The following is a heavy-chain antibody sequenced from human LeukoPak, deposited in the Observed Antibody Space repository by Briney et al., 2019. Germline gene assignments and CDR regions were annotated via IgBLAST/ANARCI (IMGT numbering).Heavy chain of an antibody. V-gene: IGHV4-39*01. CDR2: IYYTGTT. J-gene: IGHJ5*02. Sequence: PSETLSLTCNVSGGSISSATYYWGWLRQPPGKGLEWIGSIYYTGTTYYSPSLKSRVTISVHTSKNQLSLKLNSVTAADTAVYYCARQECNGGSCYSRAIWFYPWGQGTLVTVSS. CDR1: GGSISSATYY. D-gene: IGHD2-15*01. CDR3: ARQECNGGSCYSRAIWFYP.